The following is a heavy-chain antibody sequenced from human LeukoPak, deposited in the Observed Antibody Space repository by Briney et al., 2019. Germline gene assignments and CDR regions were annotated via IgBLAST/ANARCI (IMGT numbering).Heavy chain of an antibody. CDR3: TRDGLTGSPFEL. V-gene: IGHV3-33*01. J-gene: IGHJ4*02. CDR2: IWFDGSKQ. D-gene: IGHD1-1*01. CDR1: GFTFSKYG. Sequence: GGSLRLSCVASGFTFSKYGMHWVRQAPGKGLEWVAGIWFDGSKQNYGDSVKGRFTISRDNSRNTVHLQMSGLRSEDTAVYYCTRDGLTGSPFELWGQGTMVTVSS.